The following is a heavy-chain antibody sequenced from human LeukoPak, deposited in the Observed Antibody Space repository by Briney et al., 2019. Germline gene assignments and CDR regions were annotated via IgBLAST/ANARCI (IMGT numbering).Heavy chain of an antibody. D-gene: IGHD2-2*01. CDR3: ATTTPYCSSTSCYVISSYYYYYMDV. Sequence: GASVKVSCKVSGYTLTELSMHWVRQAPGKGLEWMGGFDPEDGETIYAQKFQGRVTMTEDTSTDTAYMELSSLRSEDTAVYYCATTTPYCSSTSCYVISSYYYYYMDVWGKGTTVTISS. CDR1: GYTLTELS. V-gene: IGHV1-24*01. J-gene: IGHJ6*03. CDR2: FDPEDGET.